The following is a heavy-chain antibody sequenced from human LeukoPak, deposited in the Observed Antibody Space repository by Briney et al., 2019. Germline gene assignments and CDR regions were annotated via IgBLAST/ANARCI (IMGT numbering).Heavy chain of an antibody. V-gene: IGHV1-2*02. CDR2: INPNSGGT. CDR3: ARAGTTVTTGWFDP. J-gene: IGHJ5*02. CDR1: GYTFTGYY. D-gene: IGHD4-11*01. Sequence: ASVKVSCKASGYTFTGYYMHWVRQAPGQGLEWMGWINPNSGGTNYAQKFQGRVTMTRDTSISTAYMELSSLRSEDTAVYYCARAGTTVTTGWFDPWGQGTLVTVSS.